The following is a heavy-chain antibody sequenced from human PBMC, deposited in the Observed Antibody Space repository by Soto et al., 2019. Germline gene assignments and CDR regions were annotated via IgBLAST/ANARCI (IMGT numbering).Heavy chain of an antibody. Sequence: QVQLVESGGGVVQPGRSLRLSCAASGFTFSSYGMHWVRQAPGKGLEWVAVISYDGSNKYYADSVKGRFTISRDNSKNTLYRQMNSLRAEDTAVYYCAKGLPRFTAPHDYWGQGTLVTVSS. J-gene: IGHJ4*02. CDR1: GFTFSSYG. V-gene: IGHV3-30*18. CDR2: ISYDGSNK. CDR3: AKGLPRFTAPHDY. D-gene: IGHD3-16*01.